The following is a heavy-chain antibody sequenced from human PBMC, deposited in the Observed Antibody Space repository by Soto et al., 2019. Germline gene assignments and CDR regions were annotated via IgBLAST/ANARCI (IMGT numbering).Heavy chain of an antibody. Sequence: SETLSLTCTVSGGSISSSSYYWGWIRQPPGKGLEWIGSIYYSGSTYYNPSLKSRVTISVDTSKNQFSLKLSSVTAADTAVYYCARYGFPPPPLAYYDFWSGSLEDYWGQGTLVTVSS. CDR1: GGSISSSSYY. D-gene: IGHD3-3*01. CDR3: ARYGFPPPPLAYYDFWSGSLEDY. V-gene: IGHV4-39*01. J-gene: IGHJ4*02. CDR2: IYYSGST.